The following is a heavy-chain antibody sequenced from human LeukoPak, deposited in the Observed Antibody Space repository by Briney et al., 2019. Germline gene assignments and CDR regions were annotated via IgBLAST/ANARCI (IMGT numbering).Heavy chain of an antibody. CDR1: GYSISSGYY. D-gene: IGHD4-17*01. CDR2: IYHSGST. CDR3: ATDFAFLRIFDY. V-gene: IGHV4-38-2*02. Sequence: SETLSLTCTVSGYSISSGYYWGWIRQPPGKGLEWIGSIYHSGSTYYNPSLKSRVTISVDTSKNQFSLKLSSVTAADTAVYYCATDFAFLRIFDYSGQGTLVTVSS. J-gene: IGHJ4*02.